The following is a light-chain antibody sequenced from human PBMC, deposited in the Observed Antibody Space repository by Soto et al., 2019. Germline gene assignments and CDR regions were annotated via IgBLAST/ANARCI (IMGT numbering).Light chain of an antibody. CDR3: QQYSSSPPEFT. J-gene: IGKJ3*01. V-gene: IGKV3-20*01. Sequence: EIVLTQSPGTLSVSPGERVTLSCRASQSVGSSYLAWYQQRPGQAPRLLIFGASYRATGIPDRFSGSGSGTDFTLTISRLEPEDFAVYYCQQYSSSPPEFTFGHGTKVDSK. CDR1: QSVGSSY. CDR2: GAS.